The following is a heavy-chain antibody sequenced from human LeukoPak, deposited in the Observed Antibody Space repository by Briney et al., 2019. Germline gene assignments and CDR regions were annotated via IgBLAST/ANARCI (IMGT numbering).Heavy chain of an antibody. Sequence: SETLSLTCTVSGGSISTYYWSWIRQPAGKGLEWIGRIYKTGSTDYNSSLKSRATMSVDTSENQFSLKLSSVTAADTAVYYCARDLDYSGSGSYLDFWGQGTLVTVSS. V-gene: IGHV4-4*07. D-gene: IGHD3-10*01. CDR3: ARDLDYSGSGSYLDF. J-gene: IGHJ4*02. CDR2: IYKTGST. CDR1: GGSISTYY.